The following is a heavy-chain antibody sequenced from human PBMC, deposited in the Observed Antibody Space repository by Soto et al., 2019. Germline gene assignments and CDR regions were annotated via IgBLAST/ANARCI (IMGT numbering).Heavy chain of an antibody. V-gene: IGHV3-11*01. Sequence: QVQLLESGGDLVKPGGSLRLSCAASRFIFSDYYMSWIRQAPGKGLEWVSYISDRGTTTYYAGSVRGRFTISRDNAKKTVYLQMNSLRAEDTAVYYCAREYDNNFGWFDPWGQGTLVTVSS. CDR3: AREYDNNFGWFDP. J-gene: IGHJ5*02. CDR1: RFIFSDYY. CDR2: ISDRGTTT. D-gene: IGHD3-22*01.